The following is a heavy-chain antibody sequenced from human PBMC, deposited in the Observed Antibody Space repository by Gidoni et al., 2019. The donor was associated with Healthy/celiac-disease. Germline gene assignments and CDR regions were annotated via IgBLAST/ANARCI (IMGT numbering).Heavy chain of an antibody. CDR2: IYHSGST. D-gene: IGHD4-17*01. J-gene: IGHJ5*02. CDR1: GYSISSVYY. Sequence: QVQLQESGPGLVKPPETLSLTCAVSGYSISSVYYWGWIRQPPGKGLEWIGSIYHSGSTYYNPSLRSRVTISVDTYKNQFSLKLSSVTAADTAVYYCAGDEFYNYWVGTTVTRGWFDPWGQGTLVTVSS. CDR3: AGDEFYNYWVGTTVTRGWFDP. V-gene: IGHV4-38-2*02.